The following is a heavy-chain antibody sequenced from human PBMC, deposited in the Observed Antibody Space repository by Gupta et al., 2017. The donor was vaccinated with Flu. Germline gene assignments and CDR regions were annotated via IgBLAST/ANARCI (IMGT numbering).Heavy chain of an antibody. J-gene: IGHJ3*01. D-gene: IGHD1-26*01. CDR2: YK. V-gene: IGHV3-21*06. CDR3: VRDPPKYVNSGSSAFDL. Sequence: YKYYSDSVRGRFTISRDSALNSVHLQMNNLRPEDTAVYHCVRDPPKYVNSGSSAFDLWGRGTMVTVSS.